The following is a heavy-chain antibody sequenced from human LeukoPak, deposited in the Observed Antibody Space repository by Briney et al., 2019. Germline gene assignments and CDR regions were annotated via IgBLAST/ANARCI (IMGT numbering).Heavy chain of an antibody. J-gene: IGHJ6*03. CDR3: ARVPHYHYYNMDV. D-gene: IGHD3-10*01. CDR1: GYSINNGYY. CDR2: IYYSGST. V-gene: IGHV4-38-2*02. Sequence: NPSETLSLTCTVSGYSINNGYYWAWIRQPPGKGLEWIGSIYYSGSTYYNPSLKSRVTISVDTSKNQFSLKLSSVTAADTAVYYCARVPHYHYYNMDVWGKGTTVTVSS.